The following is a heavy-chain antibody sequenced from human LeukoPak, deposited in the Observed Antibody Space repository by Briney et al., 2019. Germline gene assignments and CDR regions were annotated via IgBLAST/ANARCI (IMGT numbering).Heavy chain of an antibody. Sequence: SETLSLTCTVSGGSISSGSYYWSWIRQPAGKGLKWIGRIYTSGSTNYNPSLKSRVTISVDTSKNQFSLKLSSVTAADTAVYHCARTQGYCSSTSCYFGDYYYYMDVWGKGTTVTVSS. D-gene: IGHD2-2*01. J-gene: IGHJ6*03. CDR3: ARTQGYCSSTSCYFGDYYYYMDV. CDR2: IYTSGST. V-gene: IGHV4-61*02. CDR1: GGSISSGSYY.